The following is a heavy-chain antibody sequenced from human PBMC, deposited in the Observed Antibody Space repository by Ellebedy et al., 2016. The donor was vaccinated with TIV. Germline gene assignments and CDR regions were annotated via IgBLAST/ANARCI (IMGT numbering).Heavy chain of an antibody. D-gene: IGHD5-24*01. CDR2: IYYSGST. CDR3: AMGVELAAIRFDY. Sequence: PGGSLRLSCTVSGGSIRRSSHYWGWIRQPPGKGLEWLGNIYYSGSTDYNPSLQSRVTVSVDTSKRQFSVNLSSVTAADTAVYYCAMGVELAAIRFDYWGRGTLVTVSS. V-gene: IGHV4-39*01. J-gene: IGHJ4*02. CDR1: GGSIRRSSHY.